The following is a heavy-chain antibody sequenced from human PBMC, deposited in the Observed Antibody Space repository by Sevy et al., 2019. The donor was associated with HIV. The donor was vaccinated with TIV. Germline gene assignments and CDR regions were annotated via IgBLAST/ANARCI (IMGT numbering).Heavy chain of an antibody. J-gene: IGHJ4*02. CDR2: IRSKANSYAT. CDR1: GFTFSGSA. CDR3: TRLGAQRYADYVD. Sequence: GGSLRLSCAASGFTFSGSAMHWVRQASGKGLEWVGRIRSKANSYATAYAASVKGRFTISRDDSKNTAYLQMNSLKTEDTAVYYCTRLGAQRYADYVDWGQGTLVTVSS. D-gene: IGHD4-17*01. V-gene: IGHV3-73*01.